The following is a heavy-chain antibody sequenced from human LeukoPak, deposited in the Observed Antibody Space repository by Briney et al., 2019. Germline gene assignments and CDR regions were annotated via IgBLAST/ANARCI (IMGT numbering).Heavy chain of an antibody. Sequence: PSETLSLTCAVYGGSFSGYYWSWIRQPPGKGLEWIGEINHSGSTNYNPSLKSRVTISVDTSKNQFSLKLSSVTAADTAVYYCARHGLGFLWTSTGNFDYWGQGTLVTVSS. CDR1: GGSFSGYY. D-gene: IGHD3-10*01. J-gene: IGHJ4*02. CDR3: ARHGLGFLWTSTGNFDY. V-gene: IGHV4-34*01. CDR2: INHSGST.